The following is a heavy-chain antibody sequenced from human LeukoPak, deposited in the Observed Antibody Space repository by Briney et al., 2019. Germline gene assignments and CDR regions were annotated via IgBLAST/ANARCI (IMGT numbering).Heavy chain of an antibody. CDR3: ARGVRYYYDNSGSYGMDV. CDR1: GDSVSSNSAA. V-gene: IGHV6-1*01. Sequence: SQTLSLTCAISGDSVSSNSAAWNWIRQSPSRGLEWLGRTYYRSKWYNDYAVSVKSRITVNPDTSKNQFSLQLNSVTPEDTAVYYCARGVRYYYDNSGSYGMDVWGQGTTVTVSS. D-gene: IGHD3-22*01. J-gene: IGHJ6*02. CDR2: TYYRSKWYN.